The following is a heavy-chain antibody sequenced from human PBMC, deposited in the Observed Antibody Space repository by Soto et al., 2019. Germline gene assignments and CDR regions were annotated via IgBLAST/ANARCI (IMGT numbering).Heavy chain of an antibody. CDR3: ARSVHYYYDSSGYYT. CDR2: IYYSGST. CDR1: GGSISSGGYY. V-gene: IGHV4-31*03. Sequence: SETLSLTCTVSGGSISSGGYYWSWIRQHPGKGLEWIGYIYYSGSTYYNPSLKSRVAISVDTSKSQFSLKLSSVTAADTAVYYCARSVHYYYDSSGYYTWGQGTLVTVSS. D-gene: IGHD3-22*01. J-gene: IGHJ5*02.